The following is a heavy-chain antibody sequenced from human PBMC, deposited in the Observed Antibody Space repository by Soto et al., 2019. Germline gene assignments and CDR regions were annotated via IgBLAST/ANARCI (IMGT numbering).Heavy chain of an antibody. CDR2: INTGNGYT. J-gene: IGHJ6*02. CDR1: GYTSATYA. Sequence: QVQLVQSGAEVKKPGASVKVSCKASGYTSATYAIHWVRQAPGQRLEWMGWINTGNGYTEYSQNFRGRVTITRDTSAGTGYMELSSGISEETAVYYYTRENTIFLNPDYCSYDIDVWGQGTTVTVAS. CDR3: TRENTIFLNPDYCSYDIDV. V-gene: IGHV1-3*04. D-gene: IGHD3-9*01.